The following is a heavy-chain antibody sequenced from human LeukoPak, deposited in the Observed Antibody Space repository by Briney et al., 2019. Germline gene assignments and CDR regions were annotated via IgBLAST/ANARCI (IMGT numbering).Heavy chain of an antibody. J-gene: IGHJ4*02. CDR3: ARALYDSSGYYFMVLYFDY. Sequence: GGSLRLSCAASGFTFSSYSMNWVRQAPGKGLEWVTNMNQDGSEKYYVDSVKGRFTISRDNAKNSLYLQMNSLRAEDTAVYYCARALYDSSGYYFMVLYFDYWGQGTLVTVSS. CDR2: MNQDGSEK. V-gene: IGHV3-7*03. D-gene: IGHD3-22*01. CDR1: GFTFSSYS.